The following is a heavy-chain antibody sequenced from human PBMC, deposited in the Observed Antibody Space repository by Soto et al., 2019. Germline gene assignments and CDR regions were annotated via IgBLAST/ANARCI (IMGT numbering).Heavy chain of an antibody. CDR3: ATVGPEIKWNDVDY. J-gene: IGHJ4*02. CDR2: ISGSGDTT. V-gene: IGHV3-23*01. Sequence: PGGSLRLSCASPGFTFNTYAMSWVRQAPGKGLEWVSIISGSGDTTFYADSVKGRFTISRDNSKNTLYLQMNRLRAEDTALYHCATVGPEIKWNDVDYWGQGTPVTVSS. CDR1: GFTFNTYA. D-gene: IGHD1-1*01.